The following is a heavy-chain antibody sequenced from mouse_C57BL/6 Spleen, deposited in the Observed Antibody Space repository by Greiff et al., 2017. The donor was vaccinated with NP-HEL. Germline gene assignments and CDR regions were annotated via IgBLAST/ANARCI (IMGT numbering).Heavy chain of an antibody. CDR1: GYSFTSYY. J-gene: IGHJ3*01. Sequence: QVQLKQSGPELVKPGASVKISCKASGYSFTSYYIHWVKQRPGQGLEWIGWIYPGSGNTKYNEKFKGKATLTADTSSSTAYMQLSSLTSEDSAVYYCARYYSNYPSWFAYWGQGTLVTVSA. D-gene: IGHD2-5*01. V-gene: IGHV1-66*01. CDR3: ARYYSNYPSWFAY. CDR2: IYPGSGNT.